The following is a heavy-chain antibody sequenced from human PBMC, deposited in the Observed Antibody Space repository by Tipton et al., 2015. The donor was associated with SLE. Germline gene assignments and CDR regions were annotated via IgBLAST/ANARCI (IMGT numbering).Heavy chain of an antibody. Sequence: TLSLTCAVYGGSFSGYYWSWIRQPAGKGLEWIGYIYTSGSTDYNPSLKSRVTISVDTSKNQFSLKLSSVTAADTAVYYCARVRYNWNVSYFDYWGQGTLVTVSS. J-gene: IGHJ4*02. CDR1: GGSFSGYY. CDR3: ARVRYNWNVSYFDY. V-gene: IGHV4-4*09. CDR2: IYTSGST. D-gene: IGHD1-20*01.